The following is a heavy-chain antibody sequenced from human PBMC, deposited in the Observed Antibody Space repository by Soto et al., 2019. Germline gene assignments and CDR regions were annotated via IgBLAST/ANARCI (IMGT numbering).Heavy chain of an antibody. Sequence: PGGSLRLSCVASGFTFSNYGMHWVRQAPGKGLEWVAVIWHDGGSRFYADSVKGRFTISRDNTKKTLYLQMTSLRAEDTAVYYCATDETQFERRPSYGMDVWGQGTTVTVSS. D-gene: IGHD1-1*01. CDR1: GFTFSNYG. CDR3: ATDETQFERRPSYGMDV. V-gene: IGHV3-33*01. CDR2: IWHDGGSR. J-gene: IGHJ6*02.